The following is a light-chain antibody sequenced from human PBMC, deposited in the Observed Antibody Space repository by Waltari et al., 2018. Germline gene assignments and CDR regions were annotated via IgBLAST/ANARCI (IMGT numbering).Light chain of an antibody. V-gene: IGLV2-8*01. CDR1: TNDIGSYDY. Sequence: QSALTQPPSASGSPGQSVTLSCTGTTNDIGSYDYVSWYQHHPDKAPKLIIYEVSNRPSGVSKRFSGSKSGSTASLTVSALQVEDEAIYYCSSYVASRIVFGGGTRLTVL. CDR2: EVS. J-gene: IGLJ2*01. CDR3: SSYVASRIV.